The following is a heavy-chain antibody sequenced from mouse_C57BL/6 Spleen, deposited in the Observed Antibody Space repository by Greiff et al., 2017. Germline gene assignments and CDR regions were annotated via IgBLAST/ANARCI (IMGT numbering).Heavy chain of an antibody. CDR2: INPGSGGT. CDR1: GYAFTNYL. D-gene: IGHD6-1*02. J-gene: IGHJ2*01. V-gene: IGHV1-54*01. CDR3: ARWKTAKYYFDY. Sequence: VMLVESGAELVRPGTSVKVSCKASGYAFTNYLIEWVKQRPGQGLEWIGVINPGSGGTNYNEKFKGKATLTADKSSSTAYMQLSSLTSEDSAVYFCARWKTAKYYFDYWGQGTTLTVSS.